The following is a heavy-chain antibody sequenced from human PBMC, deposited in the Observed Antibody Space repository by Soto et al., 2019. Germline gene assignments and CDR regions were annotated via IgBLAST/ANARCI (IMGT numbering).Heavy chain of an antibody. Sequence: ASVKVSCKASGYTFTGYYMHWVRQAPGQGLEWMGWINPNSGGTNYAQKFQGWVTMTRDTSISTAYMELSRLRSDDTAVYYCARVSGSYWSYFDYWGQGTLVTVSS. CDR1: GYTFTGYY. V-gene: IGHV1-2*04. CDR3: ARVSGSYWSYFDY. D-gene: IGHD1-26*01. CDR2: INPNSGGT. J-gene: IGHJ4*02.